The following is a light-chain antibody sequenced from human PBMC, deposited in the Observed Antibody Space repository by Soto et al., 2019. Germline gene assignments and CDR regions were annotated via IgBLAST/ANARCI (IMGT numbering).Light chain of an antibody. Sequence: EIVWTQSPGTLSLSPWERATLSCRASQSISSSFLAWYRQTPGQAPRLLIYGASSRASGIPDRFSGSGSGTEVTLTISSLEPEDFAMYYCQQYATTPGTFGQGTRVEIK. CDR3: QQYATTPGT. CDR1: QSISSSF. CDR2: GAS. V-gene: IGKV3-20*01. J-gene: IGKJ1*01.